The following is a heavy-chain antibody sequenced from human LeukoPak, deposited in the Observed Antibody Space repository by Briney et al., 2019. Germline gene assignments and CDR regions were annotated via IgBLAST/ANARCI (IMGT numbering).Heavy chain of an antibody. CDR3: ASTGHYAHP. CDR2: IDNSGST. V-gene: IGHV4-4*07. CDR1: GGSITSYY. J-gene: IGHJ5*02. Sequence: SETLCPTPTVPGGSITSYYWGWVRPPPGKGLEWIGCIDNSGSTNFNPSLKSRVTMSADTSKNQFSLQLRSVTAADTAVYYCASTGHYAHPWGQGTLVAVSS. D-gene: IGHD2-2*01.